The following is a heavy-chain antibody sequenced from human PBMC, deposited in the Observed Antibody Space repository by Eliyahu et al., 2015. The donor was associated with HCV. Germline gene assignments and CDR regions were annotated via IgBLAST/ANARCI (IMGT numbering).Heavy chain of an antibody. CDR3: ARDNSSSPYSHWFDP. D-gene: IGHD6-6*01. CDR1: GGSISSGGYY. J-gene: IGHJ5*02. Sequence: QVQLQESGPGLVKPSQTLSLTCTVSGGSISSGGYYWSWIRQHPGKGLEWIWVLLFRWGPHHNPSLKSRVTISVDTSKNQFSLKLSSVTAADTAVYYCARDNSSSPYSHWFDPWGQGTLVHRLL. V-gene: IGHV4-31*03. CDR2: LFRWGP.